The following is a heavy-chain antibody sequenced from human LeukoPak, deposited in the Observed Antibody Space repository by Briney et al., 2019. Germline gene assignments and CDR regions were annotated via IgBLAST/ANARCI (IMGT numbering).Heavy chain of an antibody. CDR1: GYTFTGFY. D-gene: IGHD6-19*01. CDR3: ARDLGITVAGTMGYYYGVDV. V-gene: IGHV1-2*04. CDR2: INPNSGGT. Sequence: ASVKVSCKASGYTFTGFYIHWVRQAPGQGLEWMGWINPNSGGTNYAQKFQGWVTMTRDSSISTAYMGLSRLRSDDTAVYYCARDLGITVAGTMGYYYGVDVWGQGTTVTVSS. J-gene: IGHJ6*02.